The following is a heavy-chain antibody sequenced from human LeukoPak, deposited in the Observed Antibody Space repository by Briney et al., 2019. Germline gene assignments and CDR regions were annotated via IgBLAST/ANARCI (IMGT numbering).Heavy chain of an antibody. CDR3: ARWSFVAASLEGFDY. Sequence: SQTLSLTCAISGDSVSSNCAAWNWIRQSPSRGLEWLGRTYYRSKWYNDYAVSVKSRITINPDTSKNQFSLQLNSVTPEDTAVYYCARWSFVAASLEGFDYWGQGTLVTVSS. D-gene: IGHD6-19*01. CDR1: GDSVSSNCAA. J-gene: IGHJ4*02. V-gene: IGHV6-1*01. CDR2: TYYRSKWYN.